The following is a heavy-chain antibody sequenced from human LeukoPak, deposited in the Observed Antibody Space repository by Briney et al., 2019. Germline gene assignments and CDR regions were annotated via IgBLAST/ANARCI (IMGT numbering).Heavy chain of an antibody. CDR1: GFTFSSYV. CDR3: AKVWSSSWFDY. J-gene: IGHJ4*02. Sequence: QTGGSLRLSCAASGFTFSSYVVNWVRQAPGKGLEWVSAISGSGTDTYYADSVKGRFTISRDNSKNTLYLQMNSLRAEDTAVYYCAKVWSSSWFDYWGQGTLVTVSS. CDR2: ISGSGTDT. D-gene: IGHD6-13*01. V-gene: IGHV3-23*01.